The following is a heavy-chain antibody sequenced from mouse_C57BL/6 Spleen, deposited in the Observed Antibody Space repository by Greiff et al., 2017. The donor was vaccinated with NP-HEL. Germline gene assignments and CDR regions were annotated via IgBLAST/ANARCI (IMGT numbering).Heavy chain of an antibody. V-gene: IGHV5-6*01. CDR2: ISSGGSYT. CDR3: ARHTNDWFAY. CDR1: GFTFSSYG. D-gene: IGHD1-1*01. J-gene: IGHJ3*01. Sequence: EVKLQESGGDLVKPGGSLKLSCAASGFTFSSYGMSWVRQTPDKRLEWVATISSGGSYTYYPDSVKGRFTISRDNAKNTLYLQMSSLKSEDTAMYYCARHTNDWFAYWGQGTLVTVSA.